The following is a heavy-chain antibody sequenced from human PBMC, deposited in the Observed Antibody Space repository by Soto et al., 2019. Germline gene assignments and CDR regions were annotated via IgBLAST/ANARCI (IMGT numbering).Heavy chain of an antibody. CDR2: ILYSGGST. CDR1: GGC. V-gene: IGHV4-31*02. D-gene: IGHD3-22*01. J-gene: IGHJ5*02. CDR3: ADNDSRNLHAFSAP. Sequence: GGCRSWKNQHPGKGLEWIGYILYSGGSTYYNPSLESRVTMSLDTSKNQFSLKLNSVTGADTAVYFCADNDSRNLHAFSAPRGNRTPVPVSP.